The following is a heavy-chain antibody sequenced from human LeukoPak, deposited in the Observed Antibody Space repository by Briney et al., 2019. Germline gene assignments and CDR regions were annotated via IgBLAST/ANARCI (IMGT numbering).Heavy chain of an antibody. V-gene: IGHV3-7*05. J-gene: IGHJ4*02. D-gene: IGHD6-13*01. CDR3: ARRGTSSSWAHFDY. Sequence: GGSLRLSCAASGFTFSSYWMTWVRQAPGKGLEWVAKIKQDGSGKYYVDSVKGRFTISRDNAKNSLYLQMSSLGAEDTAVYYCARRGTSSSWAHFDYWGQGTLVTVSS. CDR1: GFTFSSYW. CDR2: IKQDGSGK.